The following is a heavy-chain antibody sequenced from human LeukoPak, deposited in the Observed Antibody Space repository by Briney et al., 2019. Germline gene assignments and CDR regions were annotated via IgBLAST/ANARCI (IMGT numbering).Heavy chain of an antibody. CDR2: MNPNSGNT. CDR3: ARGKAGPRWKELVKYYYGMDV. V-gene: IGHV1-8*01. Sequence: ASVKVSCKASGYTFTSYDINWVRQATGQGLEWMGWMNPNSGNTGYAQKFQGRVTMTRNTSISTAYMELSCLRSEDTAVYYCARGKAGPRWKELVKYYYGMDVWGQGTTVTVSS. D-gene: IGHD6-13*01. J-gene: IGHJ6*02. CDR1: GYTFTSYD.